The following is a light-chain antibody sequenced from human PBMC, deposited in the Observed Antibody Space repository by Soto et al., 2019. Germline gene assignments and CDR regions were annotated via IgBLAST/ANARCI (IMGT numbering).Light chain of an antibody. V-gene: IGLV1-40*01. J-gene: IGLJ2*01. CDR2: ANT. CDR3: QSYDDSLGGHVI. CDR1: SSYIGAGYD. Sequence: QSVLTQPPSVSGAPGQRVTISCTGSSSYIGAGYDVHWYQQLPGTAPKLLIYANTNRPSGVPDRFSGSKSGTSASLAITGLQAEDEADYYCQSYDDSLGGHVIFGGGTKLTV.